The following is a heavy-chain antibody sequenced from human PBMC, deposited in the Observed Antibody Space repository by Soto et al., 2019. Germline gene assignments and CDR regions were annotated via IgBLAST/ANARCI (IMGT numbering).Heavy chain of an antibody. CDR2: ISGSGGNT. V-gene: IGHV3-23*01. CDR3: AKAVAAAGIGY. D-gene: IGHD6-13*01. J-gene: IGHJ4*02. CDR1: GFTFGSYP. Sequence: EVQLLESGGGLVQPGGSLRLSCAASGFTFGSYPMTWVRQAPGKGLEWASAISGSGGNTYYTDSVKGRFTISRDKSKNTLYPQMNSLRAEDAAVYYCAKAVAAAGIGYWGQGTLVTVSS.